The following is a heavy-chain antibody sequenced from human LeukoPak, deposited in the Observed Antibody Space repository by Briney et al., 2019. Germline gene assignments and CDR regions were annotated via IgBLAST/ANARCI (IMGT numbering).Heavy chain of an antibody. V-gene: IGHV3-23*01. J-gene: IGHJ4*02. Sequence: SCKASGGTFSSYAMSWVRQAPGKGLEWVSAISGSGGSTYYADSVRGRFTISRDNSKNTLYLQMNSLRAEDTAVYYCAGRGYSYGYLSFDYWGQGTLVTVSS. CDR2: ISGSGGST. CDR3: AGRGYSYGYLSFDY. CDR1: GGTFSSYA. D-gene: IGHD5-18*01.